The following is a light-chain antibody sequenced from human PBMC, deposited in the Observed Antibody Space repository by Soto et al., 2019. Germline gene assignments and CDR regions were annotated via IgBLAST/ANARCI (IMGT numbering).Light chain of an antibody. Sequence: EIVMTKSPATLSASIGDRATIACRASQSVSTYLAWYQQKPGQAPRLLIYGASIRATGIPARFSGSGAETDLTLTIIILQPEDFAVYFCPQYHSWPPAYTFGQGTKLDIK. J-gene: IGKJ2*01. CDR1: QSVSTY. V-gene: IGKV3D-15*03. CDR2: GAS. CDR3: PQYHSWPPAYT.